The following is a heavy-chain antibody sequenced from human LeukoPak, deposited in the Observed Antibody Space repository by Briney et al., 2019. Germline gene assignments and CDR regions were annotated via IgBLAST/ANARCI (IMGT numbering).Heavy chain of an antibody. CDR1: GFTFSSYA. CDR2: IIPICGTA. J-gene: IGHJ6*03. CDR3: ARGPTYTEYIDV. V-gene: IGHV1-69*05. D-gene: IGHD1-14*01. Sequence: SLKLSCTASGFTFSSYAISWVRQAPGQGLEWMGGIIPICGTANYAETVQGRFTITRDKSTNTAYLEMDSLRSEDTAVYYCARGPTYTEYIDVWGKGTTVTVSS.